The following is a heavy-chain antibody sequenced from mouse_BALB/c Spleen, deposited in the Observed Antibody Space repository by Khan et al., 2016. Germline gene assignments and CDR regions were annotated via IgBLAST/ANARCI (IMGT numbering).Heavy chain of an antibody. J-gene: IGHJ3*01. CDR1: GYTFTNYG. V-gene: IGHV9-3-1*01. CDR2: INTYTGEP. Sequence: QIQLVQSGPELKKPGETVKISCKASGYTFTNYGMNWVKQAPGKGLKWMGWINTYTGEPTYADDFKGRFAFSLETSASTAYLQINNLKNEDTATXFCARRHYGSSYYAWFAYWGQGTLVTVSA. CDR3: ARRHYGSSYYAWFAY. D-gene: IGHD1-1*01.